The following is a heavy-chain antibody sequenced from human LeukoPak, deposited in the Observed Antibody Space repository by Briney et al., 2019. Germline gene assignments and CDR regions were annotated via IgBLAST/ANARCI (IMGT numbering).Heavy chain of an antibody. Sequence: PGRSLRLSCAASGFTFSSYAMHWVRQAPGKGLEWVAVISYDGSNKYYADSVKGRFTISRDNSKNTLYLQMNSLRPDDTAIYYCARDLTRRAPDYVDNWGQGTLVTVSS. V-gene: IGHV3-30-3*01. J-gene: IGHJ4*02. CDR3: ARDLTRRAPDYVDN. D-gene: IGHD3-9*01. CDR1: GFTFSSYA. CDR2: ISYDGSNK.